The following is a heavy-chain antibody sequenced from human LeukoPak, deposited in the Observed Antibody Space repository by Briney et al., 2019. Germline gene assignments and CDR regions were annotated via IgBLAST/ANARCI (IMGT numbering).Heavy chain of an antibody. CDR1: GYTFTSYY. D-gene: IGHD4-17*01. CDR2: INPNSGGT. J-gene: IGHJ3*02. V-gene: IGHV1-2*02. CDR3: AKFAYGDHEGSDAFDI. Sequence: GASVKVSCKASGYTFTSYYMHWVRQAPGQGLEWMGWINPNSGGTNYAQKFQGRVTMTRDTSISTAYMELSRLRSDDTAVYYCAKFAYGDHEGSDAFDIWGQGTMVTVSS.